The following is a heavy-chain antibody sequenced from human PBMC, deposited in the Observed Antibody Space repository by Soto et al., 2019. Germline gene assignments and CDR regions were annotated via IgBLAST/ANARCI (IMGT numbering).Heavy chain of an antibody. D-gene: IGHD4-4*01. V-gene: IGHV3-11*01. Sequence: QVQLVESGGGLVKPGGSLRLSCAASGFTFSDYSMTWIRQAPGKGLEWVAYISSRGGTIYYADSVKGRFTISRDNAKNSLYLQMNSLRAEDTALYYCAREPYFNYVFDSWGQGTLVTVSS. CDR1: GFTFSDYS. CDR2: ISSRGGTI. J-gene: IGHJ4*02. CDR3: AREPYFNYVFDS.